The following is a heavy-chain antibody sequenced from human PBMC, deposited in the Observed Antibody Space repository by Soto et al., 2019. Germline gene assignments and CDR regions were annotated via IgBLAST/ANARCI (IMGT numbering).Heavy chain of an antibody. Sequence: ASVKVSCKSSGFSFISYAIHWVRQAPGQRLEWMGWINVATGNTKYSQHFQGRVTITRDXXXXXAXMXLXXXTSDXTALYYCARVTLKAGYWLDPWGQGTLVTVSS. CDR2: INVATGNT. CDR3: ARVTLKAGYWLDP. J-gene: IGHJ5*02. V-gene: IGHV1-3*01. CDR1: GFSFISYA.